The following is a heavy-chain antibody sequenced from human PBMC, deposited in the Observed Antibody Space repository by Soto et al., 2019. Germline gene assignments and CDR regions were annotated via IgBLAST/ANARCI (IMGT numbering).Heavy chain of an antibody. J-gene: IGHJ4*02. CDR1: EFTFKSYG. CDR3: AKDSYRGDIVSTPAPYGNDY. V-gene: IGHV3-30*18. Sequence: QVQLVESGGGVVQAGRSLRLSCVASEFTFKSYGVHWVRQAPGKGLAWVAVMSYDGNKKHYADSVRGRFTISRDNSKNTLYLQMNSLRTEDTAVYYCAKDSYRGDIVSTPAPYGNDYWGQETLVTVSS. CDR2: MSYDGNKK. D-gene: IGHD2-15*01.